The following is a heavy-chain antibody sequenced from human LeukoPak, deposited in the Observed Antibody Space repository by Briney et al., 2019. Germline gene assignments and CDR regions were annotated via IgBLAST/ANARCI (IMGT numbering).Heavy chain of an antibody. CDR3: ARVPATGSWFDP. CDR2: INTDGSYI. V-gene: IGHV3-74*01. D-gene: IGHD6-13*01. Sequence: PGGSLRLSCAASGFTFSNFWMHWVRHAPGKGLVWVSRINTDGSYISYADSVKGRFSISRDNAKNTLYLQMNSLRAEDTAVYYCARVPATGSWFDPWGQGTLVTVSS. CDR1: GFTFSNFW. J-gene: IGHJ5*02.